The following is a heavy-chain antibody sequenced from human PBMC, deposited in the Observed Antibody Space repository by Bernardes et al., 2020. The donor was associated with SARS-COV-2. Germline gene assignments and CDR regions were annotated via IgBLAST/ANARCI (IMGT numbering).Heavy chain of an antibody. Sequence: GGSLRLSCAASGFTFSSYSMNWVRQAPGKGLEWVSYISSSSSTIYYADSVKGRFTISRDNAKNSLYLQMNSLRAEDTAVYFCAKRRVEWELLHYFDSWGQGTLVTVSS. V-gene: IGHV3-48*01. D-gene: IGHD1-26*01. J-gene: IGHJ4*02. CDR3: AKRRVEWELLHYFDS. CDR1: GFTFSSYS. CDR2: ISSSSSTI.